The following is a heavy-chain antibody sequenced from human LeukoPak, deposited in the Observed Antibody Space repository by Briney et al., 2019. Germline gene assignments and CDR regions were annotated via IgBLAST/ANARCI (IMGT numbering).Heavy chain of an antibody. CDR3: AKDTDYYYDSSGPIDY. J-gene: IGHJ4*02. D-gene: IGHD3-22*01. Sequence: GGSLRLSCAASGFTFDDYAMHWVRHAPGKGLEWVSGISWNSGSIGYADSVKGRFTISRDNAKNSLYLQMNSLRAEDTALYYCAKDTDYYYDSSGPIDYWGQGTLVTVSS. CDR1: GFTFDDYA. V-gene: IGHV3-9*01. CDR2: ISWNSGSI.